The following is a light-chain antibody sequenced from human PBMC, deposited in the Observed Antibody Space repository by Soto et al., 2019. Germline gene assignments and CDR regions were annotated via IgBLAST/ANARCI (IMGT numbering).Light chain of an antibody. Sequence: EIVMTQSPATLSVSPGERATLSCRANQSVGSNLAWYQQKPGQAPRLLIYGASTRATGIPARFSGSGSGTEFTLTISSLQSEDFAVYYCQQDNNWPPRITFGQGTRLEIK. CDR2: GAS. CDR1: QSVGSN. V-gene: IGKV3-15*01. CDR3: QQDNNWPPRIT. J-gene: IGKJ5*01.